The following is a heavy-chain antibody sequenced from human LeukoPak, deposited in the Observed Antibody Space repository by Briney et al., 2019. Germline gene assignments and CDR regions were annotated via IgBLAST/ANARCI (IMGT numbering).Heavy chain of an antibody. V-gene: IGHV4-59*01. CDR3: ARDSGYSYGRTNWFDP. CDR2: IYYSGST. D-gene: IGHD5-18*01. CDR1: GGSISSYY. Sequence: SETLSLTCTVSGGSISSYYWSWIRQPPGNGLEWIGYIYYSGSTNYNPSLKSRVTISVDTSKNQFSLKLSSVTAADTAVYYCARDSGYSYGRTNWFDPWGQGTLVTVSS. J-gene: IGHJ5*02.